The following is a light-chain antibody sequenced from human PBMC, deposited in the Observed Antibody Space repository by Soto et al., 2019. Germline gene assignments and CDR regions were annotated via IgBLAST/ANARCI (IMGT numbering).Light chain of an antibody. J-gene: IGKJ1*01. CDR1: QDIGNF. CDR2: GAS. V-gene: IGKV1-12*01. CDR3: LQTSTFPRT. Sequence: DIQMTQSPSSVSASVGDRFTISCRGSQDIGNFLAWYQQTPGKAPRRLIHGASSLSREIPSRFSGGGTGTHFTLTISGLQPEDLATYFCLQTSTFPRTFGQGTKVDIK.